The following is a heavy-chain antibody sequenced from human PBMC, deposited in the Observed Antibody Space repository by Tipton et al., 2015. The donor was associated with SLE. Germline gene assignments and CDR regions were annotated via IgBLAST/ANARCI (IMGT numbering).Heavy chain of an antibody. CDR3: ARDRGTYYYDSSGYRGTFDI. CDR1: GGSISSRNW. V-gene: IGHV4-4*02. J-gene: IGHJ3*02. Sequence: TLSLTCSVSGGSISSRNWWSWVRQPPGKGLEWIGEISQSGCTNYKPSLKSRVTISVDKSKNQFSLKLSSMTAADTAVYYCARDRGTYYYDSSGYRGTFDIWGQGTMVTVSS. CDR2: ISQSGCT. D-gene: IGHD3-22*01.